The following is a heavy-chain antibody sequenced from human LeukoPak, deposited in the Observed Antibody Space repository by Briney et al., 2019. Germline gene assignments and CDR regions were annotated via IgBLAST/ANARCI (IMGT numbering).Heavy chain of an antibody. CDR3: TREARAGNWFDP. CDR2: INPDSGGT. CDR1: GYTFSDYY. Sequence: ASVKVSCKASGYTFSDYYIHWVRQAHRQGLEWMGWINPDSGGTNYAQKFQGRVTMTRDTSITTVYMELSRLRFDDTALFYCTREARAGNWFDPWGQGTLVTVSS. D-gene: IGHD5-12*01. V-gene: IGHV1-2*02. J-gene: IGHJ5*02.